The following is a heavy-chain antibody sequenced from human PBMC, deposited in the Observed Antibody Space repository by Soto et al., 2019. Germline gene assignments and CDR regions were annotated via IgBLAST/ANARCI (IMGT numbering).Heavy chain of an antibody. J-gene: IGHJ6*02. CDR2: ISSRSDI. V-gene: IGHV3-21*01. CDR3: AREYTAWPLAYGLDV. D-gene: IGHD2-2*02. CDR1: GVTFSTYS. Sequence: SLRLSCVGSGVTFSTYSINWVRQAPGKGLEWVSSISSRSDIYYADSVKGRFTISRDNAKNSVSLQMNSLRAEDTAVYYCAREYTAWPLAYGLDVWGQGTTVTVSS.